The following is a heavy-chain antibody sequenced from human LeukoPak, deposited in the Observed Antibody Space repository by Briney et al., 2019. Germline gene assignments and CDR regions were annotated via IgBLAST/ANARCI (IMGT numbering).Heavy chain of an antibody. J-gene: IGHJ4*02. D-gene: IGHD3-10*01. CDR3: AKGWFGGKYFDY. CDR1: GFTFSSYW. Sequence: GGSLRLSCAASGFTFSSYWLSWVRQALGKGLEWVASIKHDGSEKYYVDSVKGRFTISRDNAKNSLYLQMNSLRAEDTAMYYCAKGWFGGKYFDYWGQGTLVTVSS. V-gene: IGHV3-7*03. CDR2: IKHDGSEK.